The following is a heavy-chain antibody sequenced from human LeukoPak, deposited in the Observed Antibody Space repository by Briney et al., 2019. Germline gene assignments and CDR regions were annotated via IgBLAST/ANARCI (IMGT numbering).Heavy chain of an antibody. CDR3: ARPHASYCGGDCYWVDAFDI. CDR2: IYTSGST. Sequence: SETLSLTCTVSGGSISSGSYYWSWIRQPAGKGLEWIGRIYTSGSTNYNPSLKSRVTISVDTSKNQFSLKLSSVTAADTAVYYCARPHASYCGGDCYWVDAFDIWGQGTMVTVSS. J-gene: IGHJ3*02. D-gene: IGHD2-21*01. CDR1: GGSISSGSYY. V-gene: IGHV4-61*02.